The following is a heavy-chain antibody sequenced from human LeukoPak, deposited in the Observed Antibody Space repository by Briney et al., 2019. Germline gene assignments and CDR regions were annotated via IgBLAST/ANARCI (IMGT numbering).Heavy chain of an antibody. CDR1: GFTFNNYA. D-gene: IGHD3-16*01. V-gene: IGHV3-7*03. J-gene: IGHJ6*02. CDR3: ARGGGLDV. Sequence: GGSLRLSCAASGFTFNNYAMSWVRQAPGKGLEWVASINHNGNVNYYVDSVKGRFTISRDNAKNSLYLQMSNLGAEDTAVYFCARGGGLDVWGQGATVTVSS. CDR2: INHNGNVN.